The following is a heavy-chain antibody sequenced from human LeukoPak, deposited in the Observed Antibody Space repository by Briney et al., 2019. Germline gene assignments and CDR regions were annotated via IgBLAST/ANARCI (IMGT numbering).Heavy chain of an antibody. V-gene: IGHV3-15*01. CDR2: FKIKADGGTT. CDR1: VTFSNAW. Sequence: GGSLRLSCAASVTFSNAWMNWVRQAPGKGLEWVGHFKIKADGGTTDYAAPVKDRFTISRDDSQNTLYLQMNSLKTEDTAVYYCTTRVITFGGVIVYYMDVWGKGTTVTVSS. CDR3: TTRVITFGGVIVYYMDV. J-gene: IGHJ6*03. D-gene: IGHD3-16*02.